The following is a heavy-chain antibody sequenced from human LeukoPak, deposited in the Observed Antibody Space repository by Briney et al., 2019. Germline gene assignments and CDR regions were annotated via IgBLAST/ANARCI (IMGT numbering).Heavy chain of an antibody. Sequence: GGSLRFSCAVSGFTFSDHYMDWVRQAPGKGLEWIGRSRNEGHSYSTDFAASVRGRAALSRDHSRDSLYLQINSLRTDDTAVYYCVALLRGTGYWGQGTLVTVSS. V-gene: IGHV3-72*01. J-gene: IGHJ4*02. CDR2: SRNEGHSYST. D-gene: IGHD3-10*01. CDR1: GFTFSDHY. CDR3: VALLRGTGY.